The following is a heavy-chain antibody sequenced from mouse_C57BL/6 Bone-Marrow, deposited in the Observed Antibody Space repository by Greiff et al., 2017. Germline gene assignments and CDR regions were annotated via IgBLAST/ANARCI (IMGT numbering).Heavy chain of an antibody. Sequence: VQLQQSGAELAKPGASVKLSCKASGYTFTSYWMHWVKQRPGQGLEWIGYINPSSGYTKYNQKFKDKATVTADKSSSTAYMQLSSLTYEDSAVYYCARGGSSGPFAYWGQGTLVTVS. V-gene: IGHV1-7*01. J-gene: IGHJ3*01. CDR3: ARGGSSGPFAY. CDR1: GYTFTSYW. CDR2: INPSSGYT. D-gene: IGHD3-2*02.